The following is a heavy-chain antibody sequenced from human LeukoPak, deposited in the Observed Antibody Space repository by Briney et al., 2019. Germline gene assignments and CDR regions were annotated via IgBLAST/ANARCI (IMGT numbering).Heavy chain of an antibody. CDR3: VSGYSYGSGY. D-gene: IGHD5-18*01. Sequence: PGGSLRLSCSASGFTFSSYAMHWARQAPGKGLEYVSAISSNGGSTYYADSVKGRFTISRDSSKNTLYLQMSSLRAEDTAVYYCVSGYSYGSGYWGQGTLVTVSS. CDR2: ISSNGGST. J-gene: IGHJ4*02. V-gene: IGHV3-64D*06. CDR1: GFTFSSYA.